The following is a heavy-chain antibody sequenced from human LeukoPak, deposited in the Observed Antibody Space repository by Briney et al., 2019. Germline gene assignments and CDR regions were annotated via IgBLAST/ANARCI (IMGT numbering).Heavy chain of an antibody. CDR1: GYTFTSYY. CDR3: ATTVTDNWFDP. J-gene: IGHJ5*02. V-gene: IGHV1-46*01. Sequence: ASVKVSGKASGYTFTSYYMHWVRQAPGQGLEWMGIINPSGGSTSYAQKFQGRVTMTRDTSTSTVYMELSSLRSEDTAVYYCATTVTDNWFDPWGQGTLVTVSS. D-gene: IGHD4-17*01. CDR2: INPSGGST.